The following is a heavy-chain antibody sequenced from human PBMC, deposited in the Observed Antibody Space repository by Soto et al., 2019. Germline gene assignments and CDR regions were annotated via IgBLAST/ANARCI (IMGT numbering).Heavy chain of an antibody. CDR2: MNPNTGDA. CDR3: ARDLIPGPYSSSWRRFWFDP. D-gene: IGHD6-13*01. J-gene: IGHJ5*02. CDR1: GYSFTSFD. V-gene: IGHV1-8*01. Sequence: ASVKVSCKASGYSFTSFDVNWVRQATGQGLEWMGSMNPNTGDAGFAQKFQGRITMTRDTSKATAYMELRSLRSDDTAVYYCARDLIPGPYSSSWRRFWFDPWGQGTLVTVSS.